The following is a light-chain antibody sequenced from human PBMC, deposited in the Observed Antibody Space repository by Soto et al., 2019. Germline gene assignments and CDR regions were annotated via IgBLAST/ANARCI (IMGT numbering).Light chain of an antibody. Sequence: QSALTQPRSVSGSPGQSVTISCTGTSSDVGDDNYVSWYQHHPGKAPKLMIYDVSKWPSGVPDRFSGSKSGNTASLTISGLQAEDEPDYYCCSYVGSYTWAFGGGTKLTVL. J-gene: IGLJ3*02. CDR3: CSYVGSYTWA. V-gene: IGLV2-11*01. CDR2: DVS. CDR1: SSDVGDDNY.